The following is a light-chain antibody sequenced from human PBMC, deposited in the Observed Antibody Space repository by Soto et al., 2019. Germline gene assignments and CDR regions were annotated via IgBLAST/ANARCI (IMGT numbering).Light chain of an antibody. J-gene: IGKJ4*01. CDR2: GAS. V-gene: IGKV3-20*01. CDR3: QHSASSPLT. Sequence: IIVKKSPGTLSLSPGERATLSSKASQSVSSSYLAWYQQKPGQAPRLLIYGASSRATGIPDRFSGSGSGTDFTLTISRLEPEDFAVYYCQHSASSPLTFGGGTKV. CDR1: QSVSSSY.